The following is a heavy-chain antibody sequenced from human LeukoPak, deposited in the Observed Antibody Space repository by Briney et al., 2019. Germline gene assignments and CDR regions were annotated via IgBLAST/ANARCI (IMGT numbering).Heavy chain of an antibody. V-gene: IGHV1-18*01. CDR2: INPDNGDT. J-gene: IGHJ4*02. CDR1: GYTFTSYG. CDR3: ARAMGGDNSGYRPFDY. Sequence: ASVKDSCKASGYTFTSYGISWVRQAPGQGLEWMGWINPDNGDTSYAQMLQARDTMTRDTSISTAYMELSSLRSDDTAVYYCARAMGGDNSGYRPFDYRGQGTLVTVSS. D-gene: IGHD3-22*01.